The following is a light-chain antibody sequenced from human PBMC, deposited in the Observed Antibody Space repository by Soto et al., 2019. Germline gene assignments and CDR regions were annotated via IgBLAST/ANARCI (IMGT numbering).Light chain of an antibody. Sequence: QSVLTQPPSVSGAPGQRVTISCTGSSSNIGAGYDVHWYQQLPGTAPKLLIYGNSNRPSGVPDRFSGSNSGTSASLAITGLQAEDEADYYCQSHDSSLSASYVVFGGGTKLTVL. CDR1: SSNIGAGYD. CDR3: QSHDSSLSASYVV. CDR2: GNS. J-gene: IGLJ2*01. V-gene: IGLV1-40*01.